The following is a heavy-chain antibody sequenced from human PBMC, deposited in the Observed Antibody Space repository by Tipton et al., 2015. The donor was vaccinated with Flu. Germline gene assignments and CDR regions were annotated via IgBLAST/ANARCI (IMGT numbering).Heavy chain of an antibody. J-gene: IGHJ6*02. CDR2: IRYDGSNK. CDR1: GFTFSSYG. V-gene: IGHV3-30*02. D-gene: IGHD2-2*01. CDR3: AKEEGYCSSTSCQITYYYYGMDV. Sequence: SLRLSCAASGFTFSSYGMHWVRQAPGKGLEWVAFIRYDGSNKYYADSVKGRFTISRDNSKNTLYLQMNSLRAEDTAVYYCAKEEGYCSSTSCQITYYYYGMDVWSQGTTVTVSS.